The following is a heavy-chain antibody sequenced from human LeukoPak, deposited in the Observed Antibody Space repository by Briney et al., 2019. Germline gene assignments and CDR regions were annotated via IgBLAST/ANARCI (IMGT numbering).Heavy chain of an antibody. Sequence: GRSLRLSCAASGFTFSNAWMNWVRQAPGKGLEWVGRIKSKTDGGTTDYAAPVKGRFTISRDDSKNTLYLQMNSLKTEDTAVYYCTTDPDYYDSSGYYYYFDYWGQGTLVTVSS. CDR3: TTDPDYYDSSGYYYYFDY. CDR2: IKSKTDGGTT. V-gene: IGHV3-15*07. CDR1: GFTFSNAW. J-gene: IGHJ4*02. D-gene: IGHD3-22*01.